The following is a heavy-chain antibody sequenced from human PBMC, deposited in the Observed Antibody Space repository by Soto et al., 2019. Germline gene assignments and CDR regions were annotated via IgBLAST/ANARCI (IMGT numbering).Heavy chain of an antibody. CDR1: GIPVSSNY. D-gene: IGHD3-10*01. CDR2: LHSGGDT. V-gene: IGHV3-53*04. Sequence: GGSLRLSCVASGIPVSSNYMTWVRQAPGKGLEWVSVLHSGGDTYYANSVKGRFTISRHDSTNTVFLQMNSLTAEDTAVYYCARDGPYYYASRMDVWGQGTTVTVSS. CDR3: ARDGPYYYASRMDV. J-gene: IGHJ6*02.